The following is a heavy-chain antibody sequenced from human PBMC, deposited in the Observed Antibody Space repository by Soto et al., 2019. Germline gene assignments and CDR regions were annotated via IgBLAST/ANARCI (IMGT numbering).Heavy chain of an antibody. CDR2: IYWNDDK. D-gene: IGHD3-22*01. CDR3: ARGKYYYHSSDGKNWLDP. CDR1: GFSLNTNGVA. Sequence: QITLKESGPTLVKPTQTLTLTCTFSGFSLNTNGVAVGWIRQPPRKVLEWLGFIYWNDDKRYSPSVDSRLTLTKDTSKNEVVLTMTNMDPADTATYYCARGKYYYHSSDGKNWLDPWGQGTLVTVSS. V-gene: IGHV2-5*01. J-gene: IGHJ5*02.